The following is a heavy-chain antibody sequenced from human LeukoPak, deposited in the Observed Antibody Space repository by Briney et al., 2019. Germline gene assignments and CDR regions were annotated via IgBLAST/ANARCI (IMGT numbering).Heavy chain of an antibody. D-gene: IGHD3-22*01. CDR3: AKSITMIVVVTHYFDH. J-gene: IGHJ4*02. Sequence: GRSLRLSCAASGFTFSSYAMSWVRQAPGKGLEWVSAISGSGGSTYYADSVKGRFTISRDNSKNTLYLQMNSLRAEDTAVYYCAKSITMIVVVTHYFDHWGQGTLVTVSS. V-gene: IGHV3-23*01. CDR2: ISGSGGST. CDR1: GFTFSSYA.